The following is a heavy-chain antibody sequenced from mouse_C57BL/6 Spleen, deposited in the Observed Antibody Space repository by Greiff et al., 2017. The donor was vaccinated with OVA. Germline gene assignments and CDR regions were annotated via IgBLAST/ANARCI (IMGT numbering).Heavy chain of an antibody. V-gene: IGHV5-4*01. J-gene: IGHJ2*01. D-gene: IGHD1-1*01. CDR2: ISDGGSYT. Sequence: EVKLLESGGGLVKPGGSLKLSCAASGFTFSSYAMSWVRQTPEKRLEWVATISDGGSYTYYPDNVKGRFTISRDNAKNNLYLQMSHLKSEDTAMDYCARDTGRNYFDDWGQGTTLTVSS. CDR3: ARDTGRNYFDD. CDR1: GFTFSSYA.